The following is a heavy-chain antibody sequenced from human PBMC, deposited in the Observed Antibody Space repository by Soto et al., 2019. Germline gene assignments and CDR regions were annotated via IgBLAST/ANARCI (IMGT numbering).Heavy chain of an antibody. V-gene: IGHV4-31*03. Sequence: QVQLQESGPGLVKPSQTLSLSCTVSGGSISSAAYYWSWIRQHPGKGLEWIGYISHSGSTYYTPSLKSRVIISADTSKNQFSLNLNSVTAADTAVYYCAREYTYGSNFFDCWGQGALVTVSS. D-gene: IGHD5-18*01. CDR3: AREYTYGSNFFDC. CDR1: GGSISSAAYY. J-gene: IGHJ4*02. CDR2: ISHSGST.